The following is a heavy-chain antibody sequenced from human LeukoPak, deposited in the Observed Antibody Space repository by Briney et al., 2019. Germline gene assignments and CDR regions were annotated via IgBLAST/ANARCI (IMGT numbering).Heavy chain of an antibody. CDR2: IWYDGSNK. J-gene: IGHJ5*02. D-gene: IGHD2-15*01. V-gene: IGHV3-33*01. CDR3: ARGTGYCSGGSCYSSWFDP. Sequence: PGGSLRHSCAASGFTFSSYVMRWVRQAPGKGLEWVAVIWYDGSNKYYADSVKGRFTISRDNSKNTLYLQMNSLRAEDTAVYYCARGTGYCSGGSCYSSWFDPWGQGTLVTVSS. CDR1: GFTFSSYV.